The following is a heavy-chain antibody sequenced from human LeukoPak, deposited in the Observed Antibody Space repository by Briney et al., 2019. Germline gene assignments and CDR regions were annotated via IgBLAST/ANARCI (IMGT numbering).Heavy chain of an antibody. Sequence: ASVKVSCKASGYTFTSYGISWVRQAPGQGLEWMGWISAYNGNTNYAQKLQGRVTMTTDTSTSTAYMELRSLRSDDTAVYYCARDGLAVVVPAAVRSLYYYYMDVWGKGTTVTISS. V-gene: IGHV1-18*01. CDR1: GYTFTSYG. CDR3: ARDGLAVVVPAAVRSLYYYYMDV. D-gene: IGHD2-2*01. CDR2: ISAYNGNT. J-gene: IGHJ6*03.